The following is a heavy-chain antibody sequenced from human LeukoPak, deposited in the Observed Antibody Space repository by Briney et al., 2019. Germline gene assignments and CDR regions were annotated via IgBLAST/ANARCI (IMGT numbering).Heavy chain of an antibody. Sequence: ASVKVSCKASGYTFTSYGISWVRQAPGQGLEWMGWISAYNGNTNYAQKLQGRVTVTTDTSTSTAYMELRSLRSDDTAVYYCARDDYGWVGDNVLRYFDWLSRSDAFDIWGQGTMVTVSS. V-gene: IGHV1-18*01. CDR3: ARDDYGWVGDNVLRYFDWLSRSDAFDI. CDR2: ISAYNGNT. CDR1: GYTFTSYG. D-gene: IGHD3-9*01. J-gene: IGHJ3*02.